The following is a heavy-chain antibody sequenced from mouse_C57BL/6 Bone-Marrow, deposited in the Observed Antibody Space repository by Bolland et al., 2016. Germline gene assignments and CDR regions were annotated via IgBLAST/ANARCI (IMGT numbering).Heavy chain of an antibody. CDR3: ASLFNYEDYFDY. Sequence: NGGTSYNQKFKGKATLTVDKSSSTAYMELRSLTSEDSAVYYCASLFNYEDYFDYWGQGTT. J-gene: IGHJ2*01. D-gene: IGHD2-1*01. V-gene: IGHV1-26*01. CDR2: NGGT.